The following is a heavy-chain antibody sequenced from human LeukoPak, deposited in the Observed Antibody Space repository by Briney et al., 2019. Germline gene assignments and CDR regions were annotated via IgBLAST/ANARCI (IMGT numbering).Heavy chain of an antibody. Sequence: SQTLSLTCAISGDSVSSNSVTWNWIRQSPSRGLEWLGRTYYRSTWYNDYAVSVRGRITVNPDTSKNQFSLHLNSATPEDTAVYYCARRLTQYDCFDPWGQGILVTVSS. CDR1: GDSVSSNSVT. CDR2: TYYRSTWYN. V-gene: IGHV6-1*01. D-gene: IGHD2-2*01. CDR3: ARRLTQYDCFDP. J-gene: IGHJ5*02.